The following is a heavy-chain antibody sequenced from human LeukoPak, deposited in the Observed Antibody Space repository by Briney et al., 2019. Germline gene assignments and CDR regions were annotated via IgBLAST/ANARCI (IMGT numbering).Heavy chain of an antibody. Sequence: SQTLSLTCAISGDSVSSNSVTWNWIRQSPSRGLEWLGRTYYRSTWYNDYAVSVRGRITVNPDTSKNQFSLHLNSATPEDTAVYYCARRLTQYDCFDPWGQGILVTVSS. CDR1: GDSVSSNSVT. CDR2: TYYRSTWYN. V-gene: IGHV6-1*01. D-gene: IGHD2-2*01. CDR3: ARRLTQYDCFDP. J-gene: IGHJ5*02.